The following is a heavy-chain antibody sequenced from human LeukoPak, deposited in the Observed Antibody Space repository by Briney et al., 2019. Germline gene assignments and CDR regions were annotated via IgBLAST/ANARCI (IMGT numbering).Heavy chain of an antibody. J-gene: IGHJ4*02. CDR2: IYYSGST. V-gene: IGHV4-39*01. Sequence: SETLSLTCTVSGGSISSSSYYWGWIRQPPGKGLEWIGSIYYSGSTYYNPSLKSRVTISVDTSKNQFSLKLSSVTAADTAVYYCARQDPWYYYGSGSYVDYWGQGTLVTVSS. D-gene: IGHD3-10*01. CDR1: GGSISSSSYY. CDR3: ARQDPWYYYGSGSYVDY.